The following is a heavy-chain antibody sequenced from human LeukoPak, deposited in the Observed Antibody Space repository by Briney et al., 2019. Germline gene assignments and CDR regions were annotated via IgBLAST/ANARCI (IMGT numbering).Heavy chain of an antibody. J-gene: IGHJ4*02. CDR1: GYSISSGYY. CDR3: AREGGRRDIAVAGTGY. Sequence: SETLSLTCTVSGYSISSGYYWGWIRQPPGKGLEWIGSIYHSGSTYYNPSLKSRVTISVDTSKNQFSLKLSSVTAADTAVYYCAREGGRRDIAVAGTGYWGQGTLVTVSS. D-gene: IGHD6-19*01. CDR2: IYHSGST. V-gene: IGHV4-38-2*02.